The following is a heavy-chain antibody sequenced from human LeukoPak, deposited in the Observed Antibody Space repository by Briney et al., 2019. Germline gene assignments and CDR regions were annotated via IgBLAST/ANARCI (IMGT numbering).Heavy chain of an antibody. Sequence: PSETLSLTCAVYGGSFSGYFWTWIRQPPGKGLEWIGEINHSGSTNYNLSLKSRVTISVDTSKNQFSLKLSSVTAADTAVYYCARDQSSSWYNWFDPWGQGTLVTVSS. D-gene: IGHD6-13*01. CDR1: GGSFSGYF. J-gene: IGHJ5*02. V-gene: IGHV4-34*01. CDR3: ARDQSSSWYNWFDP. CDR2: INHSGST.